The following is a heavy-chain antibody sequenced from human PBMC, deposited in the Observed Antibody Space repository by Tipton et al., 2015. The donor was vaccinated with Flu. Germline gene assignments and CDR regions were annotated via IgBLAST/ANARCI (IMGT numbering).Heavy chain of an antibody. CDR2: IYYTGTT. CDR1: GDSVSTDYYY. V-gene: IGHV4-61*03. Sequence: LRLSCAVSGDSVSTDYYYWSWLRQPPGKGLEWIGYIYYTGTTKYNPSLQSRVTVSADRSKKHFSLKLSSVTAADTAVYFCARDRSLAPGAMVDWGQGTLVTVS. CDR3: ARDRSLAPGAMVD. D-gene: IGHD5-18*01. J-gene: IGHJ4*02.